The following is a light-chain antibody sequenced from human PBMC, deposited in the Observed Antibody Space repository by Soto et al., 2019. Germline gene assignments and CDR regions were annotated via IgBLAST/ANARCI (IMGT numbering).Light chain of an antibody. V-gene: IGKV3-20*01. J-gene: IGKJ5*01. CDR1: QSVSSSY. CDR3: QQYGSSIT. CDR2: GAS. Sequence: EILLTQSPGTLSLSPGERATLSCRASQSVSSSYLAWYQQKPGQAPRLLIYGASSRATGIPDRFSGSGSGTDFTLIINRLEPEDFAVYYCQQYGSSITFGQGTRLEIK.